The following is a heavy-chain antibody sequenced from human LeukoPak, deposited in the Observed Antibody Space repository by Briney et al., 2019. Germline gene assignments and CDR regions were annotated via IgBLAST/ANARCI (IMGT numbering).Heavy chain of an antibody. Sequence: SQTLSLTCAISGDRLSSNSVTWNWIRQSPSRGLEWLGRTYYRSTWYNDYAVSVRGRITVNPDTSKNQFSLHLNSVTPEDTAVYYSARRLTQYDCFDPWGQGILVTVSS. CDR2: TYYRSTWYN. CDR3: ARRLTQYDCFDP. J-gene: IGHJ5*02. D-gene: IGHD2-2*01. V-gene: IGHV6-1*01. CDR1: GDRLSSNSVT.